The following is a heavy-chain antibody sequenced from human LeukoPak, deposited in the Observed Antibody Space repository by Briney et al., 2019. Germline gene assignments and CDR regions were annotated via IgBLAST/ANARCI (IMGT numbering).Heavy chain of an antibody. D-gene: IGHD3-10*02. CDR2: IGTAGDT. Sequence: GGSLRLSCAASGFTFSSYDMHWVRQATGKGLEWVSAIGTAGDTYYPGSVKGRFTISRENAKNSLYLQMNSLRAEDTAVYYCAELGITMIGGVWGKGTTVTISS. J-gene: IGHJ6*04. V-gene: IGHV3-13*01. CDR1: GFTFSSYD. CDR3: AELGITMIGGV.